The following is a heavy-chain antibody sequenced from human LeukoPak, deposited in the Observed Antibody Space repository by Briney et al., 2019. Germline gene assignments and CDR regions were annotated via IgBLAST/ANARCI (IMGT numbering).Heavy chain of an antibody. J-gene: IGHJ6*02. Sequence: HGGSLRLSCAASGFTFSSYEMNWVRQAPGKGLEWVSYISSSGSTIYYADSVKGRFTISRDNAKNSLYLQMNSLRAEDTAVYYCARSIGLTGGGVDVWGQGTAVTVSS. D-gene: IGHD3-9*01. CDR3: ARSIGLTGGGVDV. CDR2: ISSSGSTI. V-gene: IGHV3-48*03. CDR1: GFTFSSYE.